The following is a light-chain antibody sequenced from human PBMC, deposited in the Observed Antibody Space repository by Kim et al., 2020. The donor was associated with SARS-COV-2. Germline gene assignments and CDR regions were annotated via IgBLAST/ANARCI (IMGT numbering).Light chain of an antibody. J-gene: IGLJ2*01. CDR3: SSYAGSNNGV. CDR2: DVT. V-gene: IGLV2-8*01. Sequence: GQSVTISCTGSSSDIGSYDYVSWYPQSPGKAPKLIIYDVTKRPSGVPDRFSGSKSANTASLTVSGLQAEDEADYYCSSYAGSNNGVFGEGTQLTVL. CDR1: SSDIGSYDY.